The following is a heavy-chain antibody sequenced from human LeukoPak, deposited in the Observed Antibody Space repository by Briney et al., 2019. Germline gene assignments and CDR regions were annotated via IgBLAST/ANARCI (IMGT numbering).Heavy chain of an antibody. CDR2: IYPVDSDT. V-gene: IGHV5-51*01. D-gene: IGHD3-22*01. CDR3: AKLSSGYYSTPFDY. CDR1: GYSFTNYW. J-gene: IGHJ4*02. Sequence: GESLKTSCKGSGYSFTNYWIGWVRQMPGKGLEWMGIIYPVDSDTKYSPSFQGQVTISADKSISTACLQWTSLKASDTAMFYCAKLSSGYYSTPFDYWGQGTLVTVSS.